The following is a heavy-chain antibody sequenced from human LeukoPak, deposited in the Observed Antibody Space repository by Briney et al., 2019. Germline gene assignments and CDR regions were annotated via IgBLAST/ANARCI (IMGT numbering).Heavy chain of an antibody. V-gene: IGHV1-69*05. CDR3: ARVPLAVAGWYYFDY. CDR1: GGTFSSYA. D-gene: IGHD6-19*01. Sequence: GASVKVSCKASGGTFSSYAISWVRQAPVQGLEWMGRIIPIFGTANYAQKFQGRVTITTDESTSTAYMELSSLRSEATAVYYCARVPLAVAGWYYFDYRGQGTLVTVSS. CDR2: IIPIFGTA. J-gene: IGHJ4*02.